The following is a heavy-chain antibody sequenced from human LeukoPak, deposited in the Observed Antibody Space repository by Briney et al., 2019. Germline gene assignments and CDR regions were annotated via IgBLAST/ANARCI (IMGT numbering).Heavy chain of an antibody. V-gene: IGHV3-23*01. J-gene: IGHJ6*03. CDR1: GFTFSSYA. CDR3: ARRGLRPDYYYMDV. D-gene: IGHD3-3*01. CDR2: ISGSGGST. Sequence: GGSLRLSCAASGFTFSSYAMSWVRQAPGKGLGWVSAISGSGGSTYYADSVKGRFTISRDNSKNTLYLQMNSLRAEDTAVYYCARRGLRPDYYYMDVWGKGTTVTVSS.